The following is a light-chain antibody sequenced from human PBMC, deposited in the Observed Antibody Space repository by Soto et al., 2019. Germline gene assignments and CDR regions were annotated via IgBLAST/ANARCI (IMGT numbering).Light chain of an antibody. Sequence: QSALTQPASVSGSPGQSITISCSGTSSDVGLYDYVSWYQQHPGKVPKLLIYEVNKRPSGVSSRFSGSKSGNTASLSISGRQAEDEADYYCSSYTSRSTWVFGGGNKLTVL. CDR1: SSDVGLYDY. J-gene: IGLJ3*02. V-gene: IGLV2-14*01. CDR2: EVN. CDR3: SSYTSRSTWV.